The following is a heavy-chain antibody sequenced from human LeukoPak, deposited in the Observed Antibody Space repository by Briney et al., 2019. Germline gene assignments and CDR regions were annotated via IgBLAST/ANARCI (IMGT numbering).Heavy chain of an antibody. CDR2: INSDGSTT. CDR1: GLTFSSYW. V-gene: IGHV3-74*01. J-gene: IGHJ4*02. D-gene: IGHD5-12*01. CDR3: ARGPSGYHNT. Sequence: PGGSLRLSCAASGLTFSSYWMHWVRQAPGKGLVWVSRINSDGSTTTYADSVKGRFTISRDNSKDTLYLQMNSLRAEDTAVYYCARGPSGYHNTGGQGTLVTVSS.